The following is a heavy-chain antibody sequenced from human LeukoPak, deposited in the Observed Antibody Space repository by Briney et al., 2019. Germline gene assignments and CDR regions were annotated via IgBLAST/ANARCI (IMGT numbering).Heavy chain of an antibody. V-gene: IGHV4-59*01. J-gene: IGHJ5*02. D-gene: IGHD3-10*01. CDR3: ARDHSALGSYPNP. CDR2: IYYSGST. Sequence: SETLSLTCTVSGGSISSYYWSWIRQPPGKGLEWIGYIYYSGSTNYNPSLKSRVTISVETSKNQFSLKLSSVTAADTAVYYCARDHSALGSYPNPWGQGTQVTVSS. CDR1: GGSISSYY.